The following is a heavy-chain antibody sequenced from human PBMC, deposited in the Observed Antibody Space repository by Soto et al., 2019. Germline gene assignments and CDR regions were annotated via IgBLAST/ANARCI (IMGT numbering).Heavy chain of an antibody. CDR1: GGTFSSYA. D-gene: IGHD1-26*01. Sequence: QVQLVQSGAEVKKPGSSVKVSCKASGGTFSSYASSWVRQAPGQGLEWMGGIIPIFGTANYAQKFQGRVTITADESTSTAYMELSSLRSEDTAVYYCARDGPRAYRGSKPNPTYFDYWGQGTLVTVSS. CDR2: IIPIFGTA. J-gene: IGHJ4*02. V-gene: IGHV1-69*12. CDR3: ARDGPRAYRGSKPNPTYFDY.